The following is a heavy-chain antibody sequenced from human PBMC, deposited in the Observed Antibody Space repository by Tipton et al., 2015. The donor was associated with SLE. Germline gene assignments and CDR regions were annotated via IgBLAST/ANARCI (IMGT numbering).Heavy chain of an antibody. CDR2: INHSGST. V-gene: IGHV4-34*01. J-gene: IGHJ4*02. Sequence: TLSLTCAVYGGSFSGYYWSWIRQPPGKGLEWIGEINHSGSTNYNPSLKSRVTISVDTSKNQFSLKLSSVTAADTAVYYCARHTHSGSYSSDYWGQGPLVTVSS. CDR3: ARHTHSGSYSSDY. CDR1: GGSFSGYY. D-gene: IGHD1-26*01.